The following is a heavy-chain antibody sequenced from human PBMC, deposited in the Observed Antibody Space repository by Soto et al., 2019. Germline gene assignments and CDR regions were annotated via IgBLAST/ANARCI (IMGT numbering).Heavy chain of an antibody. Sequence: ASVKVSCKASGYTFTSYDIYWVRQATGQGLEWMGWMNPNTGNSAYAQKFQGRVTVTSDTSITTVHMELSSLRSEDTAVYYCARRAETNGWNGFGADKYYFDFWGQGPLVTVSS. V-gene: IGHV1-8*01. CDR3: ARRAETNGWNGFGADKYYFDF. D-gene: IGHD1-1*01. CDR2: MNPNTGNS. J-gene: IGHJ4*02. CDR1: GYTFTSYD.